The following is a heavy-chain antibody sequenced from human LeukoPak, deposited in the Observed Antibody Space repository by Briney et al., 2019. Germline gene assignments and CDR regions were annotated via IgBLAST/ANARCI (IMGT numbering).Heavy chain of an antibody. V-gene: IGHV1-18*01. Sequence: GASVKVSCKASGYSFTSYGITWVRQAPGQGLEWLGWVSAYNGATKYAQRLQGRVTMTRDTSTSTVYMELSSLRSEDTAVYYCASSSGYYSWFDPWGQGTLVTVSS. D-gene: IGHD3-22*01. CDR3: ASSSGYYSWFDP. CDR2: VSAYNGAT. J-gene: IGHJ5*02. CDR1: GYSFTSYG.